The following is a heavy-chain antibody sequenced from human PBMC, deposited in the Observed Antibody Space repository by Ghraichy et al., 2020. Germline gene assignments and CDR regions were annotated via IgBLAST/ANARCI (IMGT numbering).Heavy chain of an antibody. CDR2: INHSGST. J-gene: IGHJ4*02. D-gene: IGHD3-22*01. CDR3: ARGRNRMGYYDSSEYGWSPFDY. Sequence: SETLSLTCAVYGGSFSGYYWSWIRQPPGKGLEWIGEINHSGSTNYNPSLKSRVTISVDTSKNQFSLKLSSVTAADTAVYYCARGRNRMGYYDSSEYGWSPFDYWGQGTLVTVSS. V-gene: IGHV4-34*01. CDR1: GGSFSGYY.